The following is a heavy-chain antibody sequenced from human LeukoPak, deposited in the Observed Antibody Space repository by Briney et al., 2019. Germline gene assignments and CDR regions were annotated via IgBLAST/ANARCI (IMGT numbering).Heavy chain of an antibody. CDR2: ISGSGGST. CDR1: GFTFSSYG. Sequence: GGSLRLSCAASGFTFSSYGMSWVRQAPGKGLEWVSAISGSGGSTYYADSVKGRFTISRDNSKNTLYLQMNSLRAEDTAVYYCAKDGDGDYYYYYMDVWGKGTTVTVSS. V-gene: IGHV3-23*01. CDR3: AKDGDGDYYYYYMDV. D-gene: IGHD3-10*01. J-gene: IGHJ6*03.